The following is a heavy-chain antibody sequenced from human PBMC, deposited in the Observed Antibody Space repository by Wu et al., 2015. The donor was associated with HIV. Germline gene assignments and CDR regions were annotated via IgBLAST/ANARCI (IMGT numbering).Heavy chain of an antibody. CDR3: ATDEVGGYWFDP. CDR1: GYTFNTYY. V-gene: IGHV1-2*02. D-gene: IGHD3-16*01. Sequence: QVQLVQSGPEVKKPGASVKVSCKASGYTFNTYYMHWVRQAPGQGLEWMGWINPNSGGTNFAQKFQSRVAMTRDTSISTAYMELSGLTSDDTAVYYCATDEVGGYWFDPGAREPWSASPQ. CDR2: INPNSGGT. J-gene: IGHJ5*02.